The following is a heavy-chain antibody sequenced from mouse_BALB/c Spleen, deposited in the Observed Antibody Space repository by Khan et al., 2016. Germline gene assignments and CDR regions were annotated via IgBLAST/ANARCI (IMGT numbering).Heavy chain of an antibody. J-gene: IGHJ2*01. CDR3: AKDGYYVPDY. D-gene: IGHD2-3*01. CDR2: INTNTGEP. Sequence: QIQLVQSGPELKKPGETVKISCKASGYTFTNYGMNWVKQAPGKGLKWMGWINTNTGEPTYAEAFKGRFAFSLETSASTAYFQINNLKNEDTATYVCAKDGYYVPDYWGQGTTLTVSS. CDR1: GYTFTNYG. V-gene: IGHV9-3*02.